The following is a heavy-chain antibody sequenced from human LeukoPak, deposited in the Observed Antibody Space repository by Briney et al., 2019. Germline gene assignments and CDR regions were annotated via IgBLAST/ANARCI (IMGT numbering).Heavy chain of an antibody. V-gene: IGHV3-23*01. CDR2: ISGSGGST. D-gene: IGHD2-15*01. J-gene: IGHJ4*02. CDR3: AKVGAVVAALYFDY. Sequence: AISGSGGSTYYADSVKGRFTISRDNSKNTLYLQMNSLRAEGTAVYYCAKVGAVVAALYFDYWGQGTLVTVSS.